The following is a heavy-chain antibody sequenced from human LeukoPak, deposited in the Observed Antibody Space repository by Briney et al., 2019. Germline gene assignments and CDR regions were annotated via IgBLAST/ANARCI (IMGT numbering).Heavy chain of an antibody. Sequence: ASVKVSCKASGYTFTSYGISWVRQAPGQGLEWMGWISAYNGNTNYAQKLQGRVTMTTDKSTSTAYMELTSLRSDATAVYYCARVAYGGNYFDYWGQGTLVTVSS. V-gene: IGHV1-18*01. D-gene: IGHD4-23*01. CDR2: ISAYNGNT. CDR3: ARVAYGGNYFDY. CDR1: GYTFTSYG. J-gene: IGHJ4*02.